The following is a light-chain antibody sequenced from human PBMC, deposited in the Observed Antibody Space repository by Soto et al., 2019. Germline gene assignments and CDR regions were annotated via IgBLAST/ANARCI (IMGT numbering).Light chain of an antibody. CDR1: QSVSSN. V-gene: IGKV3-15*01. J-gene: IGKJ5*01. Sequence: EIEMTQSPATLSLSPGERGTLYCWASQSVSSNLAWYQQKPGQAPRLLIYGASTRATGVPARFSGSGSGTECTLTISSLQPEDFSTYYCQQHGQWPITFGQGTRLEIK. CDR3: QQHGQWPIT. CDR2: GAS.